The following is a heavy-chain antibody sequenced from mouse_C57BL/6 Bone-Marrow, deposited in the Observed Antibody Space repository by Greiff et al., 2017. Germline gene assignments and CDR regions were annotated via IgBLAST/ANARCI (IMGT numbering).Heavy chain of an antibody. CDR3: ARWGTTVVATDYYAMDY. D-gene: IGHD1-1*01. CDR1: GYTFTSYG. J-gene: IGHJ4*01. Sequence: VQLQQSGAELARPGASVKLSCKASGYTFTSYGISWVKQRTGQGLEWIGEIYPRSGNTYYNEKFKGKATLTADKSSSTAYMELRSLTSEDSAVXFCARWGTTVVATDYYAMDYWGQGTSVTVSS. CDR2: IYPRSGNT. V-gene: IGHV1-81*01.